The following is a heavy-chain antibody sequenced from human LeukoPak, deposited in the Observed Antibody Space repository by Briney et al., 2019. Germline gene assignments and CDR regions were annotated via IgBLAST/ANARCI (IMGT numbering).Heavy chain of an antibody. D-gene: IGHD6-13*01. CDR2: IIPIFGTA. J-gene: IGHJ3*02. V-gene: IGHV1-69*13. CDR3: ARGANRSWYAAFDI. Sequence: ASVKVSCKASGYTFTSYAISWVRQAPGQGLEWMEGIIPIFGTANYAQKFQGRVTITADESTSTAYMELSSLRSEDTAVYYCARGANRSWYAAFDIWGQGTMVTVSS. CDR1: GYTFTSYA.